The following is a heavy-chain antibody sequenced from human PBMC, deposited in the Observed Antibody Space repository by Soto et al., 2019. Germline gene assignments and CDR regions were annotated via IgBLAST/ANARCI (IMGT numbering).Heavy chain of an antibody. D-gene: IGHD3-22*01. J-gene: IGHJ4*02. CDR3: ASSYSGYLDN. Sequence: SETLSLTCIVSGDPMSSGAYYWNWIRQHPGKGLEWIGYIYYSGNTYYNPSLKSRIVISVDTSKNQFSLNLGSVTAADTAIYYCASSYSGYLDNWGRGALVTVSS. V-gene: IGHV4-31*03. CDR1: GDPMSSGAYY. CDR2: IYYSGNT.